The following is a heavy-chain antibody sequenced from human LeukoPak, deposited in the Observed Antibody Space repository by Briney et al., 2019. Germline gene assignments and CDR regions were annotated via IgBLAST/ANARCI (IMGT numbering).Heavy chain of an antibody. V-gene: IGHV3-7*01. CDR2: IKQDETEK. CDR1: GFTFSSYW. Sequence: GGSLRLSCAASGFTFSSYWMSWVRQAPGKGLEWVANIKQDETEKYQMDSVKGRFTISRDNAKNSLYLQMNSLRAEDTAAYYCARDLRVLKRSPLGYYFDYWGQGTLVTVSS. D-gene: IGHD4/OR15-4a*01. CDR3: ARDLRVLKRSPLGYYFDY. J-gene: IGHJ4*02.